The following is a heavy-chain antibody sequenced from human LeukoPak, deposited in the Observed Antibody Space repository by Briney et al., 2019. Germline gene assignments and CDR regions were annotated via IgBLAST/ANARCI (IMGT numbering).Heavy chain of an antibody. V-gene: IGHV3-30*04. CDR3: ARDLSVVAANFDY. Sequence: PGRSLRLSCAASGFTFSSYAMHWVRQAPGKGLEWVAVISYDGSNKYYADSVKGRFTISRDNSKNTLYLQMNSLRAEDTAVYYCARDLSVVAANFDYWGQGTLVTVSS. CDR2: ISYDGSNK. CDR1: GFTFSSYA. D-gene: IGHD2-15*01. J-gene: IGHJ4*02.